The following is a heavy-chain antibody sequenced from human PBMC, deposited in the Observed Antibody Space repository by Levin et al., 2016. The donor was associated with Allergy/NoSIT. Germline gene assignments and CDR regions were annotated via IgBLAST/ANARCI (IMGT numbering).Heavy chain of an antibody. D-gene: IGHD2-2*01. J-gene: IGHJ6*02. CDR3: TTVLPWYCSSTSCGYYYYYGMDA. Sequence: GGSLRLSCAASGFTFSNAWMSWVRQAPGKGLEWVGRIKSKTDGGTTDYAAPVKGRFTISRDDSKNTLYLQMNSLKTEDTAVYYCTTVLPWYCSSTSCGYYYYYGMDAWGQGTTVTVSS. CDR1: GFTFSNAW. V-gene: IGHV3-15*01. CDR2: IKSKTDGGTT.